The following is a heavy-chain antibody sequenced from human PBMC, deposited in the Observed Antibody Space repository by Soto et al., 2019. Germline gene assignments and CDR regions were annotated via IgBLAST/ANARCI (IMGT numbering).Heavy chain of an antibody. V-gene: IGHV3-23*01. CDR2: ISGSGGST. D-gene: IGHD6-19*01. CDR3: AKSSGWFHPFDY. Sequence: EVQLLESGGGLVQPGGSLRLSCAASGFTFSSYALSWVRQAPGKGLEWVSVISGSGGSTYYAESVKGRFTISRDNSKTTLYLQMNSLRADDTAVYYCAKSSGWFHPFDYWGQGTLVTVSS. CDR1: GFTFSSYA. J-gene: IGHJ4*02.